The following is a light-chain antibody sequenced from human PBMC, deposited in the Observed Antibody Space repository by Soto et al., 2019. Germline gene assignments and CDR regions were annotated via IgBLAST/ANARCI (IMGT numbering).Light chain of an antibody. V-gene: IGKV4-1*01. CDR2: WAS. CDR3: QQYFSTPYT. CDR1: SKIKIY. J-gene: IGKJ2*01. Sequence: DIVMTQSPDSLAVSLGERATIDCKSSSKIKIYFIWYQQKPGQPPKLIYWASTREYGVPDRFSGSGSGTDFTLTISSLQAEDVAVYYCQQYFSTPYTFGQGTKLEIK.